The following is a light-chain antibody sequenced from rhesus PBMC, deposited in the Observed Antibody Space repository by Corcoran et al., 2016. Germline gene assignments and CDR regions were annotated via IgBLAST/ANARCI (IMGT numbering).Light chain of an antibody. V-gene: IGKV1-74*01. J-gene: IGKJ4*01. Sequence: DIQMTQSPSSLSASAGDRVTITCRASENVINYLNWYQQKPVKAPKLLIYKASTLQSGVTSRLSGSGSGTVYTFSIGSLQPDDVATYYCQHGYGTPLTFGGGTKVEIK. CDR3: QHGYGTPLT. CDR1: ENVINY. CDR2: KAS.